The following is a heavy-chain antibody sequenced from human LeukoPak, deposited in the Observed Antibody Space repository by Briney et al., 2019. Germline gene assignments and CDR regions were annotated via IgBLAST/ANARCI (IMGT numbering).Heavy chain of an antibody. CDR1: GGSISSGGYY. D-gene: IGHD2-2*01. V-gene: IGHV4-31*03. J-gene: IGHJ3*02. Sequence: PSQTLSLTCTVSGGSISSGGYYWRWIRQHPGKGLEWIGYIYYSGSTYYNPSLKSRVTISVDTSKNQFSLKLTSVTAADTAMYYCARAPLYCRNTSCWGPLDAFDIWGQGTMVTVSS. CDR2: IYYSGST. CDR3: ARAPLYCRNTSCWGPLDAFDI.